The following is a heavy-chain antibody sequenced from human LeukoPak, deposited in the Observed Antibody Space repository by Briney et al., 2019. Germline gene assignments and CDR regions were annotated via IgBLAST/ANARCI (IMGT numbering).Heavy chain of an antibody. CDR1: GDSVSSNSAA. J-gene: IGHJ5*02. Sequence: SQTLSLTCAISGDSVSSNSAAWNWIRQSPWKGLEWLGRTYYRSKRYNDYAVSVKSRITINPDTSKNQFSLQLNSVTPEDTAVYYCARDRRTYYYDSSGYPNWFDPWGQGTLVTVSS. D-gene: IGHD3-22*01. V-gene: IGHV6-1*01. CDR2: TYYRSKRYN. CDR3: ARDRRTYYYDSSGYPNWFDP.